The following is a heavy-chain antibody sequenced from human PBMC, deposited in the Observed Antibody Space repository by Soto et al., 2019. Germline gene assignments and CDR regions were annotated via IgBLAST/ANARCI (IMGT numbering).Heavy chain of an antibody. D-gene: IGHD3-22*01. Sequence: PGGSLRLSCAASGFTFSSYWMHWVRQAPGKGLVWVSRINDDGSSTSYADSVKGRFTISRDNAKNTLYLQMNSLRAEDTAVYYCARGDSSGYGVDIDAFDIWGQGTVVTVSS. CDR2: INDDGSST. CDR3: ARGDSSGYGVDIDAFDI. CDR1: GFTFSSYW. J-gene: IGHJ3*02. V-gene: IGHV3-74*01.